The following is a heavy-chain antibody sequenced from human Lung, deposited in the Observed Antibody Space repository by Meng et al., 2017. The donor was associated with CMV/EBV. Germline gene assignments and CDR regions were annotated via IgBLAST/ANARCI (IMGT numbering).Heavy chain of an antibody. V-gene: IGHV1-8*03. J-gene: IGHJ6*02. CDR1: GYTFTSYD. Sequence: ASVKVSXKASGYTFTSYDINWVRQATGQGLEWMGWMNPNNGNTGYAQKFQGRVTITRDSSINTDYMELSSPRSEDTAVYYCAREGVGVSMGAMDVWGQGPTVTVSS. D-gene: IGHD2/OR15-2a*01. CDR2: MNPNNGNT. CDR3: AREGVGVSMGAMDV.